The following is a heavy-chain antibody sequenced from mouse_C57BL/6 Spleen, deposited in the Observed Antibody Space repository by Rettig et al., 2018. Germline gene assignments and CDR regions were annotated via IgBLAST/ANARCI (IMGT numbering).Heavy chain of an antibody. CDR3: LGHVEGLWYFDV. V-gene: IGHV10-1*01. Sequence: EVQLVESGGGLVQPKGSLKLSCAASGFSFNTYAMNWVRQAPGKGLECVARIRSKSNNYATYYADSVKDRFTISRDASESIVYLQINNLKTDDTVSEYCLGHVEGLWYFDVWGTGTTVTVSS. D-gene: IGHD3-3*01. CDR2: IRSKSNNYAT. CDR1: GFSFNTYA. J-gene: IGHJ1*03.